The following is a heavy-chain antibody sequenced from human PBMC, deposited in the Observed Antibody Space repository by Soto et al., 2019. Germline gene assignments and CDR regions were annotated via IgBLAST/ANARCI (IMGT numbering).Heavy chain of an antibody. V-gene: IGHV4-39*01. Sequence: QLQLQESGPGLVKPSETLSLTCTVSGGSISSSSYYWGWIRQPPGKGLEWIGSIYYSGSTYYNPSLKSRVTISVDTSKNQFSLKLSSVTAADTAVYYCARHGEMATEHFDYWGQGTLVTVSS. J-gene: IGHJ4*02. D-gene: IGHD5-12*01. CDR3: ARHGEMATEHFDY. CDR2: IYYSGST. CDR1: GGSISSSSYY.